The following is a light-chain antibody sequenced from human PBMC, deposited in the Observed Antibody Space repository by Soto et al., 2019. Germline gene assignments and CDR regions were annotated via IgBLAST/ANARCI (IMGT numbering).Light chain of an antibody. V-gene: IGLV2-23*02. J-gene: IGLJ3*02. CDR2: EVN. CDR3: YSYAGTTRL. Sequence: QSALTQPASVSGSPGQSITISCTGTSSDVGSYNLVSWYQQHPGKAPKLLIYEVNKRPSGVSNCFSGSKSGNTASLTISGLQAEDEADYYCYSYAGTTRLFGGGTKLTVL. CDR1: SSDVGSYNL.